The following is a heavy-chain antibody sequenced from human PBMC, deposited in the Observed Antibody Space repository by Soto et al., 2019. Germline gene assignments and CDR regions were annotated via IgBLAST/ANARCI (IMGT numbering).Heavy chain of an antibody. Sequence: KPSETLSLTCTFSCGSINIGGYYWVWIRQPPGKGLEWIGSIYHGGSTYYNPSLNSRVTLSIDMTNNHVSLILNSVTAADTAVYYCARVGPWVPYYYDSSPYTFENWFDPWGQGTLVTVSS. D-gene: IGHD3-22*01. CDR3: ARVGPWVPYYYDSSPYTFENWFDP. CDR2: IYHGGST. CDR1: CGSINIGGYY. J-gene: IGHJ5*02. V-gene: IGHV4-39*02.